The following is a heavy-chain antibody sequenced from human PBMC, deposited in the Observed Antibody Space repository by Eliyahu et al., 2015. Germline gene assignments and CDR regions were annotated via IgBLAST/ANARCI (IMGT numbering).Heavy chain of an antibody. CDR3: AKGLAGQQQRGYFDF. CDR2: ISYDGSNK. V-gene: IGHV3-30*18. J-gene: IGHJ4*02. D-gene: IGHD6-13*01. CDR1: GFXFRNYG. Sequence: QVQLVESGGGVVQPGRSLRVSCAASGFXFRNYGMHWVRQAPGKGLEWVAVISYDGSNKYYADSVKGRFTISRDNSKNTLYLQMNSLRAEDTAVYYCAKGLAGQQQRGYFDFWGQGTLVTVSS.